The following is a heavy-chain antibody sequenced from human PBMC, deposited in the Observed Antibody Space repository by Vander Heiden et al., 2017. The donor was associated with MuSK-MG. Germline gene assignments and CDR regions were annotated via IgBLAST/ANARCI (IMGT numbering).Heavy chain of an antibody. CDR3: ARTEWELYAFDI. CDR1: GLTFSIHG. CDR2: IWYDGSNK. V-gene: IGHV3-33*01. J-gene: IGHJ3*02. Sequence: QVQLVESGEGVVQPGRSLSLSCAASGLTFSIHGMHWVRQAPGKGLEWVAVIWYDGSNKNYADSVKSRFTISRDNSKNTLYLQMNGLRVEDTAVYYCARTEWELYAFDIWGKGTMVTVSS. D-gene: IGHD1-26*01.